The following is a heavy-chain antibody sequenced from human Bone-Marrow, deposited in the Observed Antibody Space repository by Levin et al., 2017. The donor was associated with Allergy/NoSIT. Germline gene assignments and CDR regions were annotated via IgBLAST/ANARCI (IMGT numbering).Heavy chain of an antibody. D-gene: IGHD6-19*01. CDR3: ASPGAYRGVSSGGFDY. CDR2: ISSSSSYI. CDR1: GFTFISYS. Sequence: AASGFTFISYSMNWVRQAPGKGLEWVSSISSSSSYIYYADSVKGRFTISRDNAKNSLYLQMNSLRAEDTAVYYCASPGAYRGVSSGGFDYWGQGTLVTVSS. V-gene: IGHV3-21*01. J-gene: IGHJ4*02.